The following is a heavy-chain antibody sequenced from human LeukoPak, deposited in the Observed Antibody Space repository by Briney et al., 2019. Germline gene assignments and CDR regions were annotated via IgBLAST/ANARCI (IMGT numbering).Heavy chain of an antibody. CDR3: ARDGGGYYYYFDY. Sequence: GGSLRLSCVASGFTFSSYAMSWVRQAPGKGLEWVSSISGSGGSTYYADSVKGRFTISRDNSKNTLYLQMNSLRADDTAVYYCARDGGGYYYYFDYWGQGTLVTVSS. D-gene: IGHD3-22*01. CDR1: GFTFSSYA. V-gene: IGHV3-23*01. CDR2: ISGSGGST. J-gene: IGHJ4*02.